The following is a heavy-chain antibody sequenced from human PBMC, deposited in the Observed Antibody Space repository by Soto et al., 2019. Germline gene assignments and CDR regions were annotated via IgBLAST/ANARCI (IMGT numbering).Heavy chain of an antibody. Sequence: QVQLVESGGGVVQPGRSLRLSCAASGFTFSSYGMHWVRQAPGKGLEWVAVISYDGSNKYYADSVKGRFTISRDNSKNTQYLQMNSLRAEDTAVYYCAKDRGCTNGVCYTGYYYYYGMDVWGQGTTVTVSS. CDR3: AKDRGCTNGVCYTGYYYYYGMDV. J-gene: IGHJ6*02. CDR1: GFTFSSYG. V-gene: IGHV3-30*18. CDR2: ISYDGSNK. D-gene: IGHD2-8*01.